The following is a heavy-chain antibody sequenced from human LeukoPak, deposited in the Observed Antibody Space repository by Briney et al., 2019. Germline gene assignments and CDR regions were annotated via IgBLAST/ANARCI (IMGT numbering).Heavy chain of an antibody. Sequence: GGSLRLSCAVSGFTFSSYWMHWVRQAPGKGLVWVSRINSDGRSASYADSVKGRFTISRDNGKSSLFLQMNSLRAEDTAVYYCARKPAARPIDYWGQGTLVTVSS. CDR3: ARKPAARPIDY. V-gene: IGHV3-74*01. CDR1: GFTFSSYW. CDR2: INSDGRSA. D-gene: IGHD6-6*01. J-gene: IGHJ4*02.